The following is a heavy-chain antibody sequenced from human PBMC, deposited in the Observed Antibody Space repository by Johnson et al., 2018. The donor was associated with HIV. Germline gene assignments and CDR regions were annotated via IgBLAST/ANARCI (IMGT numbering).Heavy chain of an antibody. J-gene: IGHJ3*01. CDR3: ARSPGKDYGGNSGGFNV. D-gene: IGHD4-23*01. CDR2: ISFDGSEN. Sequence: QVQLVESGGGVVQPGRSLRLSCAAPGFTFSSYAMHWVRQAPGKGLEWVAVISFDGSENNYADSVKGRFTISRDNSENTLYLQMNSLRAEDTAVYYCARSPGKDYGGNSGGFNVWGQGTMVTVSS. V-gene: IGHV3-30*04. CDR1: GFTFSSYA.